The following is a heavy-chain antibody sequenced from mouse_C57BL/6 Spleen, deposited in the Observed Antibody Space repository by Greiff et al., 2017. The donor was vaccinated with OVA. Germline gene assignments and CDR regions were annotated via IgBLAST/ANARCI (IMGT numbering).Heavy chain of an antibody. CDR2: IHPNSGST. CDR1: GYTFTSYW. J-gene: IGHJ2*01. Sequence: VQLQQPGAELVKPGASVKLSCKASGYTFTSYWMHWVKQRPGQGLEWIGMIHPNSGSTNYNEKFKSKATLTVDKSSSTAYMQLSSLTSEDSAVYYCARSGFTTVVADDYWGQGTTLTVSS. CDR3: ARSGFTTVVADDY. V-gene: IGHV1-64*01. D-gene: IGHD1-1*01.